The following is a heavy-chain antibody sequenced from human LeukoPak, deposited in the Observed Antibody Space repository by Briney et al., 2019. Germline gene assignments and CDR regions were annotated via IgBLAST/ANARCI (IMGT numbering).Heavy chain of an antibody. CDR2: INTDGSST. Sequence: GGSLRLSCAASGFTFSSYWMHWVRQAPGKGLVWVSRINTDGSSTSYADSVKGRFTISRNNAKNTLYLQMNSLRAEDTAVYYCARDATIPTTEYFQHWGQGTLVTVSS. CDR1: GFTFSSYW. J-gene: IGHJ1*01. V-gene: IGHV3-74*01. D-gene: IGHD2-2*02. CDR3: ARDATIPTTEYFQH.